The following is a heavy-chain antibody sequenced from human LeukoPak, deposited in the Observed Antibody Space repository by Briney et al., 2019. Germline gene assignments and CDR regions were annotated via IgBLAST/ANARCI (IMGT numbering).Heavy chain of an antibody. Sequence: GGTLRLSCAASGFTFSSYGMSWVRQAPGKGREWDSALSGSGGSTYYADSVKGRFTISRDDSKNTAYLQMNSLKTEDTAVYYCTRQVVATMGRGATSDYWGQGTLVTVSS. CDR1: GFTFSSYG. V-gene: IGHV3-23*01. J-gene: IGHJ4*02. D-gene: IGHD5-12*01. CDR2: LSGSGGST. CDR3: TRQVVATMGRGATSDY.